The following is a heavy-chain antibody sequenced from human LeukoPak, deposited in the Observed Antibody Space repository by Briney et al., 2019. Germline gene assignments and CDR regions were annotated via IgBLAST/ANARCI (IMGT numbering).Heavy chain of an antibody. CDR3: TPCLTSFYVE. CDR2: IRSKTDAGTT. D-gene: IGHD2-2*01. Sequence: GGSLRLSCAASGFTFTTAWMSWVRQAPGKGLEWVGSIRSKTDAGTTDYAAPVQGRFTISRDDSKNTLYLQMSSLKTEDTGVYYCTPCLTSFYVEGGEGTLVTVSS. CDR1: GFTFTTAW. V-gene: IGHV3-15*01. J-gene: IGHJ4*02.